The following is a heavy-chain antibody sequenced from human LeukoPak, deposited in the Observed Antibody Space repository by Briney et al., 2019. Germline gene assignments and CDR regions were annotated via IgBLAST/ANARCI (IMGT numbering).Heavy chain of an antibody. CDR3: AREWLRQGRNFDY. Sequence: PGGSLRLSCAASGFTFSSYWMSWVRQAPGKGLEWVANIKQDGSEKYYVDSVKGRFTISRDNAKNSLYLQMNSLRAEDTAVYYCAREWLRQGRNFDYWGQGTLVTVSS. V-gene: IGHV3-7*01. CDR2: IKQDGSEK. J-gene: IGHJ4*02. CDR1: GFTFSSYW. D-gene: IGHD5-12*01.